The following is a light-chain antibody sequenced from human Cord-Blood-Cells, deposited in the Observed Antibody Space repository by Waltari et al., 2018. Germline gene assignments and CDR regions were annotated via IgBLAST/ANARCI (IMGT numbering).Light chain of an antibody. J-gene: IGKJ5*01. V-gene: IGKV1-39*01. CDR3: QQSYSTLSIT. CDR2: AAS. CDR1: QSISSY. Sequence: DIQMTQSPSSLSASVGDRVTITCRASQSISSYLNWYQQKPGKAPKLLIDAASSLQSGGPSRFSGSGSGTDFTLTISSLQPEDFATYYCQQSYSTLSITFGQGTRLEIK.